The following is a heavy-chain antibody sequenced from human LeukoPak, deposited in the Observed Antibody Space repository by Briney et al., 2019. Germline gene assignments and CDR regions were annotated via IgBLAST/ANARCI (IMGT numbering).Heavy chain of an antibody. D-gene: IGHD6-19*01. J-gene: IGHJ5*02. Sequence: GRSLRLSCAASGFTFSSYGMHWVRQAPGKGLEWVAVISYDGSNKYYADSVKGRFTISRDNSKNTLYLQMNSLRAEDTAVYYCAKAGGSGWYPKTHWFDPWGQGTLVTVSS. V-gene: IGHV3-30*18. CDR2: ISYDGSNK. CDR3: AKAGGSGWYPKTHWFDP. CDR1: GFTFSSYG.